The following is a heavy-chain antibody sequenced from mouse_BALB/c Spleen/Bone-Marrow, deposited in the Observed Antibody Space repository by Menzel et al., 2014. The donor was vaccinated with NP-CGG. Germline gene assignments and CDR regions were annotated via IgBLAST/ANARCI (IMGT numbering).Heavy chain of an antibody. J-gene: IGHJ3*01. CDR1: GFNIKDTY. D-gene: IGHD1-1*01. V-gene: IGHV14-3*02. CDR3: ARSTVGLDVFAY. Sequence: EVPLVESGAELEKPGVSVKLSCTASGFNIKDTYMHWVKQRPEQGLEWIGRIDPANGNTKYDPKFQGKATITADTSSNTAYLQLSSLTSEDTAVYYCARSTVGLDVFAYWGRGTLFPVSA. CDR2: IDPANGNT.